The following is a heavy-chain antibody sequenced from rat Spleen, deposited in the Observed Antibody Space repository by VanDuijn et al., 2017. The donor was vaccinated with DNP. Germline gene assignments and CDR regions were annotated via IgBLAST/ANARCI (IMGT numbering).Heavy chain of an antibody. CDR3: TTDAAY. CDR1: GFTFSDYY. CDR2: INSDGRNT. J-gene: IGHJ3*01. V-gene: IGHV5-20*01. Sequence: EVQLVQSGGGLVRPGGSLKLSCATSGFTFSDYYMSWVRQAPTMTLEWVASINSDGRNTYYRDSVKGRFTISSDNAESSLFLQMDSLMSEDTATYYCTTDAAYWGRGALVTVSS.